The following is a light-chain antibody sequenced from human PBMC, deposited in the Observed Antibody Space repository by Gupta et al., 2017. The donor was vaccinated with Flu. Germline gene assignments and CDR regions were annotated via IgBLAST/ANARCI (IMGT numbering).Light chain of an antibody. J-gene: IGKJ1*01. Sequence: LGERATINCKSSQSVLYSSNNKNYLAWYQQKPGQPPKLLIYWASTRESGVPDRFSGSGYGTDFTLTISSRQAEDVAVYYCQQYESTPPWTFGQGTKVEIK. CDR3: QQYESTPPWT. CDR2: WAS. CDR1: QSVLYSSNNKNY. V-gene: IGKV4-1*01.